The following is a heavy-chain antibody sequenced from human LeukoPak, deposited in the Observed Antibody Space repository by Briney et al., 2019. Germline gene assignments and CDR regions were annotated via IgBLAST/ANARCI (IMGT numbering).Heavy chain of an antibody. CDR3: ARDANGGWYSDWFFDL. V-gene: IGHV4-4*07. CDR1: GGSFTSEH. Sequence: SETLSLTCTVSGGSFTSEHWNWVRQTAGKGLEWIGRVDSRGNANYNPSLRSRVALSADTSKNQFFLRLNSVTAADTAVYYCARDANGGWYSDWFFDLWGRGTLVTVSS. D-gene: IGHD6-19*01. CDR2: VDSRGNA. J-gene: IGHJ2*01.